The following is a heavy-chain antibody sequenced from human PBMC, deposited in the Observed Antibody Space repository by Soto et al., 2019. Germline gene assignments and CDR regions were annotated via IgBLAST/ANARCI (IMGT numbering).Heavy chain of an antibody. CDR3: ASDLIGTTIAYYYYMDV. J-gene: IGHJ6*03. V-gene: IGHV3-7*04. D-gene: IGHD1-7*01. CDR1: GFLFSSNW. CDR2: IKQDGSVT. Sequence: PGXSLRLSGAASGFLFSSNWITWVALAPGKGLEWVANIKQDGSVTHYVDSVKGRFTISRDNAKNSLYLQMNSLRAEETAVYYCASDLIGTTIAYYYYMDVWGKGTTVTVSS.